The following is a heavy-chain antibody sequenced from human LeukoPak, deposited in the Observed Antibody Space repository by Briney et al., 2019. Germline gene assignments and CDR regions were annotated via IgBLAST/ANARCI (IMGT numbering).Heavy chain of an antibody. J-gene: IGHJ4*02. CDR3: ARGSPRVAAAGSWGDY. CDR2: MNPNSGNT. CDR1: GYTFTSYD. V-gene: IGHV1-8*01. Sequence: ASVKVSCKASGYTFTSYDINWVRQATGQGLEWMGWMNPNSGNTGYAQKFQGRVTMTRNTSISTAYMELSSLRSEDTAVYYCARGSPRVAAAGSWGDYWGQGTPVTVSS. D-gene: IGHD6-13*01.